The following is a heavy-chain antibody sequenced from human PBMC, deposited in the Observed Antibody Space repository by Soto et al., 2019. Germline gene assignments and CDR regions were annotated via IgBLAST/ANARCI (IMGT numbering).Heavy chain of an antibody. V-gene: IGHV4-59*08. Sequence: PSETLSLTCAVSGGSINTYYWSWFRQPPGKGLEWIGYIYYSGSTTYNPSLKSRVTTSVDTSKNQFSLKLNSVTAADTAVYYCARLGGYYQAFDQWGQGSLVTVSS. CDR3: ARLGGYYQAFDQ. CDR2: IYYSGST. CDR1: GGSINTYY. J-gene: IGHJ4*02. D-gene: IGHD3-22*01.